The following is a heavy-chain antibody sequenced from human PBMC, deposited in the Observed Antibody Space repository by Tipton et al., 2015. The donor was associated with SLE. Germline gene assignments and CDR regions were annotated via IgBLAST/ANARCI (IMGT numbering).Heavy chain of an antibody. J-gene: IGHJ3*02. V-gene: IGHV4-59*08. D-gene: IGHD5-18*01. CDR3: ARVKPNSYHDAFDI. CDR2: IYYSGST. Sequence: TLSLTCTVSGGSISSHYWSWIRQPPGKGLEWIGYIYYSGSTNYSPSLKSRVTISVDTSKNQFSLKLSSVTAADTAVYYCARVKPNSYHDAFDIWGQGTMVTVSS. CDR1: GGSISSHY.